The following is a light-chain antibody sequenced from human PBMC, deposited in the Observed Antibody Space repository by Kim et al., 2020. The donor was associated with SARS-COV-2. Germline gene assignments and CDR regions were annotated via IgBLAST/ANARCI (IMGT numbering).Light chain of an antibody. Sequence: ALTQPVSMSGSPGQSITISCSGTSGDIGNSNSVSWYQQHSGEAPRLIIYDVRDRPSGVSARFSGSKSANMASLTISGLRSEDEADYYCCSTSNTLDYVFGSGTKVTVL. V-gene: IGLV2-14*03. CDR1: SGDIGNSNS. CDR3: CSTSNTLDYV. J-gene: IGLJ1*01. CDR2: DVR.